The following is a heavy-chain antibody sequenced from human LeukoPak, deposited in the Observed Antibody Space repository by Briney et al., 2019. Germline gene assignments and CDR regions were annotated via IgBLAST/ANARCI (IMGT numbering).Heavy chain of an antibody. V-gene: IGHV3-66*01. D-gene: IGHD3-10*01. CDR1: GFTVSSDY. J-gene: IGHJ4*02. CDR2: IYRDGNT. CDR3: ARDGSGHVFDY. Sequence: QPGGSLRLSCAASGFTVSSDYMSWVRRAPGKGLEWVSVIYRDGNTYYAASVKVRFTIPRDSSRNTSYLKMNSLTADDTAMYYCARDGSGHVFDYWGQGTLVTVSS.